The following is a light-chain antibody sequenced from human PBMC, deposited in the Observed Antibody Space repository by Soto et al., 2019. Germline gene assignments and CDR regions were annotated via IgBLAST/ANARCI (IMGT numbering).Light chain of an antibody. CDR1: SSDVGGYNY. J-gene: IGLJ1*01. CDR3: SSYAGSSNV. V-gene: IGLV2-8*01. Sequence: QSVLTQPPSASGSLGQSVAISCTGTSSDVGGYNYISWYQQHPGKAPKLMIYEVNKRPSGVPDRFSGSKSGNTASLTVSGLQAEDEADYDCSSYAGSSNVFGTGTKLTVL. CDR2: EVN.